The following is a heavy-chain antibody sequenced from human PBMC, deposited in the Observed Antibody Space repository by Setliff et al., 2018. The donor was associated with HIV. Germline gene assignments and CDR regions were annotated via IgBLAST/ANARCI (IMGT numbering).Heavy chain of an antibody. CDR3: ARDPASPDYYARFDY. D-gene: IGHD3-9*01. CDR1: GFTLNRYW. CDR2: IKQDGSEI. V-gene: IGHV3-7*01. J-gene: IGHJ4*02. Sequence: GGSLRLSCAASGFTLNRYWMSWVRQAPGKGLEWVANIKQDGSEIHYVDSVKGRFTISRDNAKNSLYLQMNSLRAEDTAVYYCARDPASPDYYARFDYWGQGALVTVSS.